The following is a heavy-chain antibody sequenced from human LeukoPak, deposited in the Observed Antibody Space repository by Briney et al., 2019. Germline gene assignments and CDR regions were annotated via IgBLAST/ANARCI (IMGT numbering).Heavy chain of an antibody. V-gene: IGHV1-69*02. CDR1: GGTFSSYT. CDR3: NYGDYADWYFQH. CDR2: IIPILGIA. J-gene: IGHJ1*01. D-gene: IGHD4-17*01. Sequence: SVKVSCKASGGTFSSYTISWVRQAPGQGLEWMGRIIPILGIANYAQKFQGRVTITADKSTSTAYVELSSLRSEDTAVYYCNYGDYADWYFQHWGQGTLVTVSS.